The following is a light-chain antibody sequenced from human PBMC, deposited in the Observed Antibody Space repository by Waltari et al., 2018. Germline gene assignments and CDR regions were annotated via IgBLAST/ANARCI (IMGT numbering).Light chain of an antibody. J-gene: IGLJ3*02. CDR2: DVS. CDR1: TRDVGGHDH. Sequence: QSALTQPRSVSGSPGQSVTISCTGTTRDVGGHDHVSWYQQYPGKGPKLMFYDVSKRPSGVPYRFSASKSGNTASLTISGLQPEDEADYYCCAYAGSYFMVFGGGTRLTVL. CDR3: CAYAGSYFMV. V-gene: IGLV2-11*01.